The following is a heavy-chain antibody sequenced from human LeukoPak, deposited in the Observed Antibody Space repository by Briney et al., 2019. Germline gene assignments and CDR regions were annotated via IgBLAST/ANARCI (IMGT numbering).Heavy chain of an antibody. CDR2: FFYGSDT. D-gene: IGHD6-19*01. CDR1: GGSISGSNYY. V-gene: IGHV4-39*07. CDR3: ASYSSGWYGY. J-gene: IGHJ4*02. Sequence: PSETLSLTCTVSGGSISGSNYYWDWIRQSPGKGPEWIGSFFYGSDTYYNPSLQSRVTISVDTSKNQFSLKLSSVTAADTAVYYCASYSSGWYGYWGQGTLVTVSS.